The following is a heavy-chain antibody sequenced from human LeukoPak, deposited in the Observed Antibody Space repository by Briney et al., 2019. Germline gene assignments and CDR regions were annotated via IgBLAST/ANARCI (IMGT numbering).Heavy chain of an antibody. V-gene: IGHV4-59*01. CDR2: IYYSGST. D-gene: IGHD6-6*01. J-gene: IGHJ4*02. CDR3: AREGIGAQSYDY. Sequence: PSETLSLTCTVSGGSLSIYYWSWIRQPPGKGLEWIGYIYYSGSTNYNPSLKSRVTISVDTSKNQFSLKLSSVTAADTAVYYCAREGIGAQSYDYWGQGTLVTVSS. CDR1: GGSLSIYY.